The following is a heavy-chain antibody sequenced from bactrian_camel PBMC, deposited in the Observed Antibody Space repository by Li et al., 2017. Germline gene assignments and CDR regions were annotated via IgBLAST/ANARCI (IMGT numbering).Heavy chain of an antibody. CDR2: IYTSGGAT. Sequence: EVQLVESGGGPVPAGGSLKLSCSTTRYHVTEFCMAWFRQAPGKDPEGVAGIYTSGGATYYASSIEDRFTISQDGARTTAYLQMNNLKPEDTAMYYCAAAAGFVSRGGYCTPGSRYYYHWGQGTQVTVS. CDR3: AAAAGFVSRGGYCTPGSRYYYH. V-gene: IGHV3S31*01. D-gene: IGHD2*01. J-gene: IGHJ4*01. CDR1: RYHVTEFC.